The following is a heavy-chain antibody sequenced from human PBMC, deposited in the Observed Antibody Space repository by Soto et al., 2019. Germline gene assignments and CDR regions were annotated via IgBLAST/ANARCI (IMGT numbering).Heavy chain of an antibody. CDR1: GYSFTSYW. V-gene: IGHV5-10-1*01. J-gene: IGHJ6*02. CDR2: IDPSDSYT. D-gene: IGHD2-2*01. Sequence: GESLKISCKGSGYSFTSYWISWVRQMPGKGLEWMGRIDPSDSYTNYSPSFQGHVTISADKSISTAYLQWSSLKASDTAMYYCARHFRDIVVVPAPASDYYYYGMDVWGQWTTVIVSS. CDR3: ARHFRDIVVVPAPASDYYYYGMDV.